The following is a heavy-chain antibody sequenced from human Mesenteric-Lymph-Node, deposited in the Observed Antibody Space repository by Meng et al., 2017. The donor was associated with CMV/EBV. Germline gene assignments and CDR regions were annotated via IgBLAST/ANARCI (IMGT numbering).Heavy chain of an antibody. Sequence: GESLKISCRGSGISFVYAWMSWVRQAPGKGLEWIARIKSKEDGETTDYAAPVNGRFIISRDDSQNTVYLQMNSLRAEDTAVYYCARENSSPSRYFDLWGRGTLVTVSS. J-gene: IGHJ2*01. CDR3: ARENSSPSRYFDL. CDR1: GISFVYAW. D-gene: IGHD6-6*01. CDR2: IKSKEDGETT. V-gene: IGHV3-15*01.